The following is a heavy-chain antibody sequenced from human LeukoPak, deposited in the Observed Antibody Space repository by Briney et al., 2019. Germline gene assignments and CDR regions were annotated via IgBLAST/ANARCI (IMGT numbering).Heavy chain of an antibody. CDR2: ISYDGSYK. CDR1: GFTFSIYG. J-gene: IGHJ4*02. V-gene: IGHV3-30*18. CDR3: AKDLGVQWRLPYYSDY. D-gene: IGHD3-3*01. Sequence: PGGSLRLSCVASGFTFSIYGMHWVRQAPGKGLEWVAVISYDGSYKYYADSVKGRFTISRDNSRNTLYLQMNSLRREDTAVYYCAKDLGVQWRLPYYSDYWGQGTLVTVSS.